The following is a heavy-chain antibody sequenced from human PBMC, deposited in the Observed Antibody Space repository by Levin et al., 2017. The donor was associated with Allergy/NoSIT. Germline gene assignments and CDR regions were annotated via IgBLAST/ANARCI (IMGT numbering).Heavy chain of an antibody. V-gene: IGHV4-61*03. CDR1: GASVSSGNYY. J-gene: IGHJ2*01. CDR2: IYYSGST. Sequence: PSETLSLMCSVSGASVSSGNYYWTWIRQSPGKGLEWIGYIYYSGSTTYNPSLKSRVSMSVDTSNNHFSLKLRSVTPADTATYICATLGRNHGYWHVDLWGRGTLVTVTS. CDR3: ATLGRNHGYWHVDL. D-gene: IGHD1-14*01.